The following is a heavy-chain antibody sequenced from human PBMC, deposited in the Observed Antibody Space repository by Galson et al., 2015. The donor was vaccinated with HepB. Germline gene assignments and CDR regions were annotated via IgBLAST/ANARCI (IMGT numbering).Heavy chain of an antibody. J-gene: IGHJ4*02. CDR3: ARGGWLGICKY. CDR2: ITSTSTNI. CDR1: GFRFSEYS. V-gene: IGHV3-48*02. Sequence: SLRLSCAASGFRFSEYSMNWVRQAPGKGLGWASYITSTSTNIYYVDSVRGRFTISRDNAKNSLFLQMNSLRDEDTAMYYCARGGWLGICKYWGQGTLVTVSS. D-gene: IGHD5-12*01.